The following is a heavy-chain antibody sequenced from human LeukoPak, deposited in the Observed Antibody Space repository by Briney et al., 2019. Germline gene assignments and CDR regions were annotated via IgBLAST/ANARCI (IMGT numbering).Heavy chain of an antibody. CDR2: IRYDGSNK. D-gene: IGHD3-10*01. CDR1: GFTFSSCD. J-gene: IGHJ4*02. Sequence: GGSLRLSCAASGFTFSSCDMHWVRQAPGKGLEWVAFIRYDGSNKFYADSVKGRFTISRDNSKNTLYLQMISLRAEDTAVYYCAKGLRWFGNFYFNFFDHWGQGILVTASS. CDR3: AKGLRWFGNFYFNFFDH. V-gene: IGHV3-30*02.